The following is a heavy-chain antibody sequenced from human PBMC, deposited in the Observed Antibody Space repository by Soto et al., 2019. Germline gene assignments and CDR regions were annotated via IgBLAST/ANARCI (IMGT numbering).Heavy chain of an antibody. CDR3: ARARTPSSSWKITYFDY. CDR1: GGSISSYY. J-gene: IGHJ4*02. CDR2: IYYSGST. Sequence: SETLSLTCTVSGGSISSYYWSWIRQPPGKGLEWIGYIYYSGSTNYNPSLKSRVTISVDTSKNQFSLKLSSVTTADTAVYYCARARTPSSSWKITYFDYWGQGTLVTVSS. D-gene: IGHD6-13*01. V-gene: IGHV4-59*01.